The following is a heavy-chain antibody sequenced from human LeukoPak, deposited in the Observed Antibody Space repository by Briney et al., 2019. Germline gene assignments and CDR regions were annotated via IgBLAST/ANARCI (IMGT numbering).Heavy chain of an antibody. Sequence: GGSLRLSCAASGFTFSSYWMSWVRQAPGKGLEWVANIKQDGSEKYYVDSVKGRFTISRDNAKNSLYLQMNSLRAEDTAVYYCARDPRAPPTYYDFWSGYLNNYYFDYWGQGTLVTVSS. D-gene: IGHD3-3*01. CDR3: ARDPRAPPTYYDFWSGYLNNYYFDY. CDR2: IKQDGSEK. CDR1: GFTFSSYW. J-gene: IGHJ4*02. V-gene: IGHV3-7*01.